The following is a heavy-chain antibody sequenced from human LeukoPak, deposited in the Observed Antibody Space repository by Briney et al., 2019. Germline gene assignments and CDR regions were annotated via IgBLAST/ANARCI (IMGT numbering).Heavy chain of an antibody. CDR2: IYYSGST. CDR1: GYSISSGYY. Sequence: SETLSLTCSVSGYSISSGYYWGWIRQPPGKGLEWIGSIYYSGSTYYNPSLKGRVTISVDTSKNQFSLKMSSVTAADTAVYYCARTGDGYNYYNYYYMDVWGKGTTVTVTS. V-gene: IGHV4-38-2*01. CDR3: ARTGDGYNYYNYYYMDV. J-gene: IGHJ6*03. D-gene: IGHD5-24*01.